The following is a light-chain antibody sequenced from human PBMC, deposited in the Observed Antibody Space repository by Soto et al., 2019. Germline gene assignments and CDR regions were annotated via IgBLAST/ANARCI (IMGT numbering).Light chain of an antibody. CDR2: AAS. CDR3: QKYNSAPQT. CDR1: QGIRNY. J-gene: IGKJ1*01. Sequence: DSQMTQSPSSLSASLGDTVTITCRASQGIRNYLAWYQQKPGKAPKLLIYAASTLQSGVPSRFSGSGSGTDFTLTISSLQPEDVATYYCQKYNSAPQTFGQGTRWIS. V-gene: IGKV1-27*01.